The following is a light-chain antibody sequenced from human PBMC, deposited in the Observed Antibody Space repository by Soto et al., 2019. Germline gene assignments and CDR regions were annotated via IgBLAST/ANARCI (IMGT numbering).Light chain of an antibody. V-gene: IGKV3-11*01. CDR1: QSVSSY. Sequence: EIVLTQSPATLSLSPGERATLSCRASQSVSSYLAWYQQKPGQAPRLLIYDASTRATGIPARFSGSGSGTDFPLTISSLEPEDFAVYYCHQRSNWPQTFGRGTMVDI. CDR2: DAS. J-gene: IGKJ1*01. CDR3: HQRSNWPQT.